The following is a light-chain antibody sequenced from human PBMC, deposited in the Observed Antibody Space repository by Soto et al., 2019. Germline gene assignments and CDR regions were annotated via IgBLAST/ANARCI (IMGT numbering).Light chain of an antibody. CDR1: QSISSY. V-gene: IGKV1-39*01. CDR3: QQSYSTPGT. Sequence: DIQMTQSPSSLSASVGDRVTITCRASQSISSYLNWYQQKPGTAPKLLIYAASSLQSGVPSRFSGRGSGTDFTLTISSLQPEDFATYYCQQSYSTPGTFGQGTKV. J-gene: IGKJ1*01. CDR2: AAS.